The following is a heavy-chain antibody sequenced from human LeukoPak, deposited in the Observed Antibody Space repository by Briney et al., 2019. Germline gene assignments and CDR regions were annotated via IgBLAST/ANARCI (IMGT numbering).Heavy chain of an antibody. CDR3: ARDVGATKFDY. V-gene: IGHV1-46*01. D-gene: IGHD1-26*01. Sequence: ASVKVSCKASGYTFSSYYIHWVRQAPGQGLEWMGFINPSGGSTSYAQKFQGRVTMTRDTSTSAVYMELRSLRSDDTAVYYCARDVGATKFDYWGQGTLVTVSS. J-gene: IGHJ4*02. CDR1: GYTFSSYY. CDR2: INPSGGST.